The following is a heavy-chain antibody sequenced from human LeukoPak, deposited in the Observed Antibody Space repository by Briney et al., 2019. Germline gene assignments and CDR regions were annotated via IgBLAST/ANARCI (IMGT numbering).Heavy chain of an antibody. Sequence: SETLSPTCTVSGGSISSYYWSGIRQPPGEGLGCIGYIYYSGSTNYNPSLKSGVTISVDTSKNQFSLKLSSVTAADTAVYYCASHWGYCSSTRCFRNNWFDTWGQGTLVTVSS. CDR3: ASHWGYCSSTRCFRNNWFDT. V-gene: IGHV4-59*08. CDR1: GGSISSYY. D-gene: IGHD2-2*01. J-gene: IGHJ5*02. CDR2: IYYSGST.